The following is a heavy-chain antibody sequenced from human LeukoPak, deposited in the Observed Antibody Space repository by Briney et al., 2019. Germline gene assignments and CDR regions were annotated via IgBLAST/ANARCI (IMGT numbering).Heavy chain of an antibody. CDR1: GGSISSYY. Sequence: PSQTLSLTCSVSGGSISSYYWSWIRQPPGKGLEWIGYIYYSGRTNYNPSLKSRVTMSVDTSKNQFSLKLSSVTAADTAVYYCARDYGDYKYDYWGQGTLVTVSS. CDR3: ARDYGDYKYDY. D-gene: IGHD4-17*01. CDR2: IYYSGRT. V-gene: IGHV4-59*01. J-gene: IGHJ4*02.